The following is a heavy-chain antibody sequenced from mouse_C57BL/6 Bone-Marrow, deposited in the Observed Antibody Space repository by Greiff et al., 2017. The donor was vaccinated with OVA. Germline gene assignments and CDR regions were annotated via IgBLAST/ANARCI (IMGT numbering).Heavy chain of an antibody. CDR2: IHPNSGST. J-gene: IGHJ2*01. V-gene: IGHV1-64*01. CDR3: ARGGLPYFDD. CDR1: GYTFTSYW. D-gene: IGHD2-2*01. Sequence: QVHVKQPGAELVKPGASVKLSCKASGYTFTSYWMHWVKQRPGQGLEWIGMIHPNSGSTNSNEKFKSKATLTVDKSSSTAYMQLSSLTSEDSAVYDCARGGLPYFDDWGQGTTLTVSS.